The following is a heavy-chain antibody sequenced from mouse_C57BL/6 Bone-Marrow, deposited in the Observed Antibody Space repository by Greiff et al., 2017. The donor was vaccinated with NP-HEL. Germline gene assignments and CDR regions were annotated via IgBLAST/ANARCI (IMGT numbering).Heavy chain of an antibody. V-gene: IGHV1-81*01. CDR2: IYPRSGNT. CDR1: GYTFKRHG. CDR3: ARGKAGAY. J-gene: IGHJ3*01. Sequence: QVQLQQPGAELARPGASVTRSCKASGYTFKRHGISWVQPGTGQCLEWIGEIYPRSGNTYYNETFKGKATRTADKSSSTAYMELRSLTSEDSAVYFCARGKAGAYWGQGTLVTVSA.